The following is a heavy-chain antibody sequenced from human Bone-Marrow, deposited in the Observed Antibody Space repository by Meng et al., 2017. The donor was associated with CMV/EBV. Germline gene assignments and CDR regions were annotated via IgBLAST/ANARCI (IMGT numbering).Heavy chain of an antibody. V-gene: IGHV3-7*01. CDR2: IKEDGTTE. D-gene: IGHD2-15*01. Sequence: LSLTCAASGFIFGSSWMSWARQAPGKGLEWVANIKEDGTTETYVDSVQGRFTISRDNAKDSLYLQMNSVRIEDTAVYYCVRDRGWFRLDPWGQGTRVTVYS. J-gene: IGHJ5*02. CDR1: GFIFGSSW. CDR3: VRDRGWFRLDP.